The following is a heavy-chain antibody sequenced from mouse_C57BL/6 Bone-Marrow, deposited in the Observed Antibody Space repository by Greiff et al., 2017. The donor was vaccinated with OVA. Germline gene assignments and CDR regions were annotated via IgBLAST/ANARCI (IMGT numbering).Heavy chain of an antibody. J-gene: IGHJ2*01. Sequence: EVKLMESGGGLVKPGGSLKLSCAASGFTFSSYTMSWVRQTPEKRLEWVATISGGGGNTYYPDSVKGRFTISRDNAKNTLYLQMSSLRSEDTALYYCARQGYGSSYGDYWGQGTTLTVSS. CDR3: ARQGYGSSYGDY. CDR2: ISGGGGNT. CDR1: GFTFSSYT. D-gene: IGHD1-1*01. V-gene: IGHV5-9*01.